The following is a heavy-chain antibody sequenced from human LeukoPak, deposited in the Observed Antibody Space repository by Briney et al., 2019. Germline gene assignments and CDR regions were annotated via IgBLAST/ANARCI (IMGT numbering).Heavy chain of an antibody. D-gene: IGHD3-22*01. CDR1: GFTFSSYA. Sequence: GGSLRLSCSASGFTFSSYAMHWVRQAPGKGLEWVALISFDGSNKYYADSVKGRFTVSRDNSKNTMYLQMNSLRAEDTAVYYCAKHYDTHGFDIWGQGTMVTVSS. CDR2: ISFDGSNK. J-gene: IGHJ3*02. CDR3: AKHYDTHGFDI. V-gene: IGHV3-30*18.